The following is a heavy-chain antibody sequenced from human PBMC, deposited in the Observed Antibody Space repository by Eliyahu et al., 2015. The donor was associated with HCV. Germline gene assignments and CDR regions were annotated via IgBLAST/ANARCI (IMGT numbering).Heavy chain of an antibody. J-gene: IGHJ4*02. CDR2: IWYDGSNK. V-gene: IGHV3-33*01. CDR1: GFTFSSYG. D-gene: IGHD3-16*01. CDR3: ARDRWVWAALTHDLYDY. Sequence: QVQLVESGGGVAQPGRSLRLSCAASGFTFSSYGMHWVRQAPGKGLEGVAVIWYDGSNKYYADSVKGRFTISRDNSKNTLYLQMNSLRAEDTAVYYCARDRWVWAALTHDLYDYWGQGTLVTVSS.